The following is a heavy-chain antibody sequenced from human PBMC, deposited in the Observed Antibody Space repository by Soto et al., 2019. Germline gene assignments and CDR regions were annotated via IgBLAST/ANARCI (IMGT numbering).Heavy chain of an antibody. D-gene: IGHD1-26*01. J-gene: IGHJ4*02. CDR3: AKDSRLSGSFYGY. CDR1: GFTFSNYV. V-gene: IGHV3-23*01. Sequence: PGGSLRLSCAASGFTFSNYVMNWVRQAPGKGLEWVSAISGSGAGTYYADSVKGRFTISRDNSKNTLYLQMNSLRAEDTAVYYCAKDSRLSGSFYGYWGQGTLVTVSS. CDR2: ISGSGAGT.